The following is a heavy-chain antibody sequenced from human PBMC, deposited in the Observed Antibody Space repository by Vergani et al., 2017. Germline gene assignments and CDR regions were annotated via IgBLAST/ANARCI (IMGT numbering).Heavy chain of an antibody. CDR1: GFTFSDYA. CDR3: AKDYVPGWYFDL. J-gene: IGHJ2*01. CDR2: ISGSGGST. V-gene: IGHV3-23*04. Sequence: EVHLVESGGGLVQPGGSLRLSCAASGFTFSDYAMSWVRQAPGKGLGWVSDISGSGGSTNYADSVEGRFTISRDNSKNTVFLQMSSLRAEDTAVYYCAKDYVPGWYFDLWGRGTLVTVSS. D-gene: IGHD3-10*02.